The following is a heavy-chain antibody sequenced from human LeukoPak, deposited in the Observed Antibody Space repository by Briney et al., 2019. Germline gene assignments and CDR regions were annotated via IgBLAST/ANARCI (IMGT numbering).Heavy chain of an antibody. CDR3: ARTGSSSSWYPDDWFYFDY. CDR2: ISSSSSTI. Sequence: PGGSLRLSCAASGFTFSSYSMNWVRQAPGKGLEWVSYISSSSSTIYYADSVKGRFTISRDNAKNSLYLQMNSLRAEDTAVYYCARTGSSSSWYPDDWFYFDYWGQGTLVTVSS. J-gene: IGHJ4*02. CDR1: GFTFSSYS. V-gene: IGHV3-48*04. D-gene: IGHD6-13*01.